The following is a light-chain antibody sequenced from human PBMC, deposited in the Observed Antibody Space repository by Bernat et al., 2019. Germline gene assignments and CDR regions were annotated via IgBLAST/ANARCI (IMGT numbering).Light chain of an antibody. CDR2: GLP. CDR1: HSVSSSY. V-gene: IGKV3-20*01. J-gene: IGKJ2*01. Sequence: EIALTQSPGTLSLSPGERATLPCRASHSVSSSYLAWYQQKPGQAPRLLIYGLPSRATGIPDRFSGSGSGTDFTLTISRLEPEDFAVYYCQQYGSSYTFGQGTKLKIK. CDR3: QQYGSSYT.